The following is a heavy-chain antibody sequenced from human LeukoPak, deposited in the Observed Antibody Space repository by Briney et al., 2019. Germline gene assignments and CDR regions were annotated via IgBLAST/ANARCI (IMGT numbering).Heavy chain of an antibody. Sequence: SETLSLTCSVSGDSIGSGRYYWTWIRQPAGKGLQWIGRLYTNENTNYNPSLESRVSISVDTSKTQFFLKLTSVTAADTAVYFCARGVVTDDYYMDVWGKGTAITVYS. CDR1: GDSIGSGRYY. CDR2: LYTNENT. J-gene: IGHJ6*03. CDR3: ARGVVTDDYYMDV. D-gene: IGHD2-21*02. V-gene: IGHV4-61*02.